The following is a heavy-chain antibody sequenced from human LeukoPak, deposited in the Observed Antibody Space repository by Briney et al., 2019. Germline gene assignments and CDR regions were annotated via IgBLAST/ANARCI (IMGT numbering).Heavy chain of an antibody. CDR1: GGSISSYY. D-gene: IGHD2-21*01. J-gene: IGHJ4*02. CDR3: ARGIGPYYFDY. V-gene: IGHV4-59*01. CDR2: IYYSGST. Sequence: SETLSLTCTVSGGSISSYYWSWIRQPPGKGLEWIGYIYYSGSTNYNPSLKSRVTISVDTSKNQFSLKLSSVTAADTAVYCCARGIGPYYFDYWGQGTLVTVSS.